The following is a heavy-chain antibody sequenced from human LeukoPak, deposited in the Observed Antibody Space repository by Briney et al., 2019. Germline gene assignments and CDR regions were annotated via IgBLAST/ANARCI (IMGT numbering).Heavy chain of an antibody. Sequence: ASVKVSCKASGGTFSSYTINWVRQAPGQGLEWMGGIIPIFGTANYAQKFHGRVTITADESTSTAYMELSSQRSEDTAVYYCARENGYDRDRELTLWGQGTLVTVSS. D-gene: IGHD5-12*01. CDR3: ARENGYDRDRELTL. CDR1: GGTFSSYT. V-gene: IGHV1-69*13. J-gene: IGHJ4*02. CDR2: IIPIFGTA.